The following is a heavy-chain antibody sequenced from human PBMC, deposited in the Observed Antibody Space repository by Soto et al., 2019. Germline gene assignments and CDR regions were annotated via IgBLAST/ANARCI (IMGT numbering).Heavy chain of an antibody. CDR1: GDSLSGQS. CDR2: LDQSGGT. V-gene: IGHV4-34*01. Sequence: SETLSLTYAVVGDSLSGQSWNWIRQSPGEGLEWICELDQSGGTNYNPSLKSRAIISDDTSKNQFSLTLTSVTAADTAVYYGAREDSYGWSGESLDVWGQGTTVTVSS. J-gene: IGHJ6*02. CDR3: AREDSYGWSGESLDV. D-gene: IGHD6-19*01.